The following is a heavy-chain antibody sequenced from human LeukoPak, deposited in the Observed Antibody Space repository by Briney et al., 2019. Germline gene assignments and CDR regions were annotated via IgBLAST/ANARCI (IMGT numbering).Heavy chain of an antibody. Sequence: ASVKVSCKASGYTFTSYGISWVRQAPGQGLEWMGWISAYNGNTNCAQKLQGRVTMTIDTSRNTTYLDLRTVTSDDTAIYYCARALPGAATAHNWFDPWGQGTLATVSS. CDR1: GYTFTSYG. CDR3: ARALPGAATAHNWFDP. V-gene: IGHV1-18*01. CDR2: ISAYNGNT. D-gene: IGHD2-15*01. J-gene: IGHJ5*02.